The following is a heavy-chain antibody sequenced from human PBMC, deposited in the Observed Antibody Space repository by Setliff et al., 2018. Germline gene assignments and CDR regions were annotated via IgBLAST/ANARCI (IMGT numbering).Heavy chain of an antibody. Sequence: PSETLSLTCTVPGGSISSGSYYWSWIRQPAGKGLEWIGRIYTSGSTNYNPSLKSRVTISVDTSKNQFSLKLSSVTAADTAVYYCARDQYNFWSGYFYESSWFDPWGQGTLVTVSS. D-gene: IGHD3-3*01. CDR1: GGSISSGSYY. CDR2: IYTSGST. V-gene: IGHV4-61*02. J-gene: IGHJ5*02. CDR3: ARDQYNFWSGYFYESSWFDP.